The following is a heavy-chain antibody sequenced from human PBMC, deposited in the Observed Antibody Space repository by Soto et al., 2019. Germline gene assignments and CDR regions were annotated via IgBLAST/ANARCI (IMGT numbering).Heavy chain of an antibody. CDR2: IIPIFGTT. CDR3: ARDQVGHGMDV. CDR1: GGTFSNFA. V-gene: IGHV1-69*12. J-gene: IGHJ6*02. D-gene: IGHD2-15*01. Sequence: QVQLVQSGAEVKKPGSSVKVSCKASGGTFSNFAISWVRQAPGQGLEWMGGIIPIFGTTNYAQKFQGRVTITADESTGTAYMELSSLRFEDTAVYYCARDQVGHGMDVWGQGTTVTVSS.